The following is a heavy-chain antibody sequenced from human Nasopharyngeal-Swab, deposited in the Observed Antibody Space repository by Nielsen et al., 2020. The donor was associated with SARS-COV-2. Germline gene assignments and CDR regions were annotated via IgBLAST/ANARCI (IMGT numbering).Heavy chain of an antibody. D-gene: IGHD6-6*01. Sequence: SETLSLTCTVSGGSISRYYWSWIRQPPGKGLEWIGSIYYSGSTYYNPSLKSRVTISVDTSKNQFSLKLSSVTAADTAVYYCARPDSSSSWSWFDPWGQGTLVTVSS. CDR2: IYYSGST. J-gene: IGHJ5*02. CDR1: GGSISRYY. CDR3: ARPDSSSSWSWFDP. V-gene: IGHV4-59*05.